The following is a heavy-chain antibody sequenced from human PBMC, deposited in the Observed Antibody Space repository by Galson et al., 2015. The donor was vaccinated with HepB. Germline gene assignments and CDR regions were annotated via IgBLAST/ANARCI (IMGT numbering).Heavy chain of an antibody. D-gene: IGHD3-22*01. V-gene: IGHV3-7*03. J-gene: IGHJ4*02. CDR1: GFTFSSYW. CDR3: ASRNYYDSSGAYYFDY. Sequence: SLRLSCAASGFTFSSYWMSWVRQAPGKGLEWVANIKQDGSEKYYVDSVKGRFTFSRDNAKDSLYLQMNSLRAEDTAVYYCASRNYYDSSGAYYFDYWGQGTLVTVSS. CDR2: IKQDGSEK.